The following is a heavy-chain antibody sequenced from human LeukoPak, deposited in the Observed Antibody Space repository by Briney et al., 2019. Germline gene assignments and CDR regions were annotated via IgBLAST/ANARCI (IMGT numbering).Heavy chain of an antibody. D-gene: IGHD2-15*01. V-gene: IGHV1-46*01. Sequence: ASVKVSCKASGYTFTSYYMHWVRQAPGQGLEWMGIINPSGGSTSYAQKFQGRVTMTRDMSTSTVYMEMSSLRSEDTAVYYCARCDHFEVAAKRDWYFDLWGRGTLVTVSS. CDR1: GYTFTSYY. CDR2: INPSGGST. CDR3: ARCDHFEVAAKRDWYFDL. J-gene: IGHJ2*01.